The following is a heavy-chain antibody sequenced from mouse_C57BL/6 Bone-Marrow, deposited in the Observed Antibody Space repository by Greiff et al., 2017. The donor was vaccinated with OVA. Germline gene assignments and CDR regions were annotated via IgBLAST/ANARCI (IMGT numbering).Heavy chain of an antibody. CDR2: ILPGSGST. Sequence: VHLVESGAELLKPGASVKLSCKATGYTFTGYWIEWVKQRPGHGLEWIGEILPGSGSTNYNEKFKGKATFTADTSSNTAYMQLSSLTTEDSAIYYCAKEIDYDYDDYFDYWGQGTTLTVSS. D-gene: IGHD2-4*01. CDR1: GYTFTGYW. CDR3: AKEIDYDYDDYFDY. J-gene: IGHJ2*01. V-gene: IGHV1-9*01.